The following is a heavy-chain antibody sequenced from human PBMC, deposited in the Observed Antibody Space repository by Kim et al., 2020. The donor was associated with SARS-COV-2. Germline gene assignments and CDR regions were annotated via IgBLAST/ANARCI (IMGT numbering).Heavy chain of an antibody. CDR2: ISYDGSNK. Sequence: GGSLRLSCAASGFTFSSYGMHWVLQAPGKGLEWVAVISYDGSNKYYADSVKGRFTISRDNSKNTLYLQMNSLRAEDTAVYYCARDSALDAFDIWGQGTMVTVSS. D-gene: IGHD6-25*01. CDR1: GFTFSSYG. J-gene: IGHJ3*02. V-gene: IGHV3-33*05. CDR3: ARDSALDAFDI.